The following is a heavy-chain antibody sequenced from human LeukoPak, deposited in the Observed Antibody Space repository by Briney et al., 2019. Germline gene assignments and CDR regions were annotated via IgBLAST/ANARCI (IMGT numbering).Heavy chain of an antibody. CDR3: TRLVASPGETYYYDSSGSTRDY. D-gene: IGHD3-22*01. CDR1: GFTFSGSA. V-gene: IGHV3-73*01. Sequence: GGSLRLSCAASGFTFSGSAMHWVRQASGKGLEWVGRIRSEANSYATAYAASVKGRFTISRDDSKNTAYLQMNSLKTEDTAVYYCTRLVASPGETYYYDSSGSTRDYWGQGTLVTVSS. CDR2: IRSEANSYAT. J-gene: IGHJ4*02.